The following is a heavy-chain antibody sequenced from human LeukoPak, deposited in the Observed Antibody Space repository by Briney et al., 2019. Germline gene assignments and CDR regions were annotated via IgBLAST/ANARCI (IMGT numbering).Heavy chain of an antibody. CDR1: GFTFSSYS. CDR3: ARGLATMIEDY. CDR2: ISSSSSYI. J-gene: IGHJ4*02. D-gene: IGHD3-22*01. V-gene: IGHV3-21*01. Sequence: GGSLRLSCAASGFTFSSYSMNWVRQAPGKWLEWVSSISSSSSYIYYADSVKGRFTISRDNAKNSLYQQMNSLRAEDTAVYYCARGLATMIEDYWGQGTLVTVSS.